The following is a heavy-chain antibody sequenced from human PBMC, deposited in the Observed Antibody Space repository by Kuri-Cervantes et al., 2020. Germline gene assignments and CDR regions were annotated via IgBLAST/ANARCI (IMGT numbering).Heavy chain of an antibody. Sequence: ASVKVSCKASGYTFTSYGISWVRQAPGQGLEWMGWISAYNGNTNYAQKLQGRVTMTTDTSTSTAYMELGSLRSDDTTVYYCARDHPPYYYYYGMDVWGQGTTVTVSS. CDR2: ISAYNGNT. J-gene: IGHJ6*02. CDR3: ARDHPPYYYYYGMDV. CDR1: GYTFTSYG. V-gene: IGHV1-18*01.